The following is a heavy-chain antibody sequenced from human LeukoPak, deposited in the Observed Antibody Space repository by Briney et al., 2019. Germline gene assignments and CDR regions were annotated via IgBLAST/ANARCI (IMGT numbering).Heavy chain of an antibody. CDR3: ARFTSGNSSSRTPLRTDYYFDY. D-gene: IGHD6-13*01. J-gene: IGHJ4*02. Sequence: SETLSLTCTVSGGSISSYYWSWIRQPPGKGLEWIGHIYYSGSTNYNPSLKSRVTISVDRSKNQFSLKLSSVTAADTAVYYCARFTSGNSSSRTPLRTDYYFDYWGQGTLVTVSS. CDR2: IYYSGST. CDR1: GGSISSYY. V-gene: IGHV4-59*12.